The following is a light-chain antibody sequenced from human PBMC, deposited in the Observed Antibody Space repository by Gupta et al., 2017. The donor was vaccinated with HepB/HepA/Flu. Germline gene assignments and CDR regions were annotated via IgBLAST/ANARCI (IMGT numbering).Light chain of an antibody. Sequence: IALTRSAGNTPLSPGETATLTCRATQSVSSSSLEWYQQKPGQAPRHTIYVASSRANGSPDRFSGRGYAXDFTLTXMRRENEDFAVCYVQQDGRSSTFGXGTLVEIK. CDR1: QSVSSSS. CDR3: QQDGRSST. V-gene: IGKV3-20*01. CDR2: VAS. J-gene: IGKJ5*01.